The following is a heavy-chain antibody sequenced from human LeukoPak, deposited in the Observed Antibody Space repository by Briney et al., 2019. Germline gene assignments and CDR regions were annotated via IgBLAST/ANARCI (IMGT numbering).Heavy chain of an antibody. CDR3: ARGSGDFWSGYLYYFDY. CDR2: INAGNGNT. V-gene: IGHV1-3*03. Sequence: ASVKVSCKASGYTFTSYAMHWVRQAPGQRLEWMGWINAGNGNTKYSQEFQGRVTITRDTSASTAYMELGSLRSEDMAVYYCARGSGDFWSGYLYYFDYWGQGTLVTVSS. J-gene: IGHJ4*02. D-gene: IGHD3-3*01. CDR1: GYTFTSYA.